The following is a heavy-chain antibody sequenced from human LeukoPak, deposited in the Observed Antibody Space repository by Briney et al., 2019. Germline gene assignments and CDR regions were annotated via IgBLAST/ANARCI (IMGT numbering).Heavy chain of an antibody. J-gene: IGHJ6*02. CDR2: ISISGSTI. CDR1: GFTFHNYE. V-gene: IGHV3-48*03. D-gene: IGHD5-18*01. Sequence: GGSLRLSCAASGFTFHNYEMNWVRQAPGKGLEWVSYISISGSTIYYGDSVKGRFTISRDNAKNSLYLQMNSLRAEDTAVYYCARVRITQYSFVMDVWGQGTTVTVSS. CDR3: ARVRITQYSFVMDV.